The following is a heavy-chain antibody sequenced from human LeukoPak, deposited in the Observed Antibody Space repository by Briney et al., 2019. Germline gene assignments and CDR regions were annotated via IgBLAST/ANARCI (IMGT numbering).Heavy chain of an antibody. CDR2: VYYGRSP. V-gene: IGHV4-39*02. D-gene: IGHD1-26*01. J-gene: IGHJ4*02. CDR3: ARSSGTGTYSY. CDR1: GDSISRSTYY. Sequence: PSETLSLTCTVSGDSISRSTYYWAWIRQPPGKGLEWIGSVYYGRSPYFNPSLESRATISVDTSKNHFSLKMSSVTAADTAVYYCARSSGTGTYSYWGQGTLVTVSS.